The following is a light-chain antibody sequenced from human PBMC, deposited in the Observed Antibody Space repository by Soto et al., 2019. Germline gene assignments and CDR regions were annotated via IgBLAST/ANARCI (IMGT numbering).Light chain of an antibody. J-gene: IGKJ1*01. Sequence: EIVLTQSPGTLSLSPGERATLSCRASQSASSSYLAWYQQKPGQAPRFLIYGASSRATGIPDRFSGSGSGTDFTLTISRLEPEDFAVYYCQQYGNSPPTFGQGTKVDIK. V-gene: IGKV3-20*01. CDR3: QQYGNSPPT. CDR1: QSASSSY. CDR2: GAS.